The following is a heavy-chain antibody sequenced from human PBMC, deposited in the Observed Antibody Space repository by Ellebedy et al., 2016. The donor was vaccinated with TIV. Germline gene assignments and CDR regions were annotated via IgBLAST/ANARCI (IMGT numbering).Heavy chain of an antibody. Sequence: GESLKISXAASGFTFSLYTMNWVRQAPGKGLEWVSYISSSSSTIYYADSVKGRFTISRDNAENSLYLQMNSLRAEDTAVYYCARRYFDYWGQGTLVTVSS. J-gene: IGHJ4*02. CDR2: ISSSSSTI. CDR3: ARRYFDY. V-gene: IGHV3-48*04. CDR1: GFTFSLYT.